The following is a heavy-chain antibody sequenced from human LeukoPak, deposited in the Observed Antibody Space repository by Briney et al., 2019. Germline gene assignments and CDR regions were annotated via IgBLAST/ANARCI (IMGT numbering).Heavy chain of an antibody. Sequence: SETLSLTCAVSGGSISSGGYSWSWIRQPPGKGLEWIAYIYHSGSTYYNPSLKSRVTISVDRSKNQFSLKLSSVTAADTAVYYCARDFWSGDYYYGMDVWGQGTTVTVSS. CDR2: IYHSGST. CDR3: ARDFWSGDYYYGMDV. CDR1: GGSISSGGYS. D-gene: IGHD3-3*01. J-gene: IGHJ6*02. V-gene: IGHV4-30-2*01.